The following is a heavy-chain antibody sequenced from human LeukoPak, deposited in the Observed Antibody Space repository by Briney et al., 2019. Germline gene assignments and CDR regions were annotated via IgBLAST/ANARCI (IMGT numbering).Heavy chain of an antibody. Sequence: KGLEWVSTISGSGSNTYYADSVKGRFTISRDNSNNTLYLQMNSLRAEDTAVYYCAKLTTSWGQGTLVTVSS. CDR3: AKLTTS. V-gene: IGHV3-23*01. CDR2: ISGSGSNT. D-gene: IGHD4-11*01. J-gene: IGHJ4*02.